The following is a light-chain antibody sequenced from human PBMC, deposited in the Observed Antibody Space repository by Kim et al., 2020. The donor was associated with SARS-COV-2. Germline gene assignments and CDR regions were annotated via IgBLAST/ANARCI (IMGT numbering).Light chain of an antibody. V-gene: IGKV3-20*01. Sequence: EIVLTQSPGTLSLSPGESATLSCRASQSVSNNYLAWYQQKPGQAPRLLVYGASSRATGIPDRFSGSGSGTDFTLTISRLEPEDFAVYYCQQYGRSPYTFGQGTKLEIK. CDR1: QSVSNNY. CDR2: GAS. CDR3: QQYGRSPYT. J-gene: IGKJ2*01.